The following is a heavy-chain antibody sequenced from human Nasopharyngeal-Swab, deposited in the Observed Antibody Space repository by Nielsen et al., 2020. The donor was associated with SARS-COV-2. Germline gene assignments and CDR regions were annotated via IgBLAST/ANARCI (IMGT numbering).Heavy chain of an antibody. J-gene: IGHJ4*02. V-gene: IGHV4-39*07. Sequence: SETLSLTCTVSGGSISSSSYYWGWIRQPPGKGLEWIGSIYYSGSTYYNPSLKSRVTISVDTSKNQFSLKLSSVTAADTAVYYCARVRLTSYDYLWGSYRHPVDHWGQGTLVTVSS. D-gene: IGHD3-16*02. CDR2: IYYSGST. CDR3: ARVRLTSYDYLWGSYRHPVDH. CDR1: GGSISSSSYY.